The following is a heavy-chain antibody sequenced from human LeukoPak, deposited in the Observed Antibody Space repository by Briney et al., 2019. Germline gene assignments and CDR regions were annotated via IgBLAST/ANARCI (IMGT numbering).Heavy chain of an antibody. Sequence: GGSLRLSCAASGFTFSSYSMNWVRQAPGKGLEWVANIQQDGSEKYYVDSVKGRFTISRDNAKNSLYLQMNSLRAEDTAVYYCARARDSSSWFSSDYWGQGTLVTVSS. J-gene: IGHJ4*02. V-gene: IGHV3-7*04. D-gene: IGHD6-13*01. CDR1: GFTFSSYS. CDR2: IQQDGSEK. CDR3: ARARDSSSWFSSDY.